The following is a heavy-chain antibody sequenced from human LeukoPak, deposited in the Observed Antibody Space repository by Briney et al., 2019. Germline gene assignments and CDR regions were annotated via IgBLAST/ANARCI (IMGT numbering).Heavy chain of an antibody. D-gene: IGHD3-3*01. CDR3: ATANYDFWSGYSYNWFDP. V-gene: IGHV1-24*01. J-gene: IGHJ5*02. Sequence: ASVKVSCKVSGYTLTELSMHWVRQAPGKGLEWTGGFDPEDGETIYAQKFQGRVTMTEDTSTDTAYMELSSLRSGDTAVYYCATANYDFWSGYSYNWFDPWGQGTLVTVSS. CDR2: FDPEDGET. CDR1: GYTLTELS.